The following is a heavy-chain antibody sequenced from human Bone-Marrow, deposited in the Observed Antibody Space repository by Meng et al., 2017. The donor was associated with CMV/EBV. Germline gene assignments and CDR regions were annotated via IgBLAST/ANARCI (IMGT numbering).Heavy chain of an antibody. J-gene: IGHJ5*02. CDR2: ISYDGSNK. Sequence: FTFSSYAMHWGRQATGKGLEWVAVISYDGSNKYYADSVKGRFTISRDNSKNTLYLQMNSLRAEDTAVYYCARDRASSSWFLYNWFDPWGQGTLVTVSS. CDR3: ARDRASSSWFLYNWFDP. V-gene: IGHV3-30-3*01. CDR1: FTFSSYA. D-gene: IGHD6-13*01.